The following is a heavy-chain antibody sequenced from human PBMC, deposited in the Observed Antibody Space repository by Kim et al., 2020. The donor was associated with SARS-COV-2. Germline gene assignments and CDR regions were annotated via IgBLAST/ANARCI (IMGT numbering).Heavy chain of an antibody. CDR2: T. Sequence: TYSNPSRKSRVTISVDTSKNQFSLKLSSVTAADTAVYYCARDGSRYYFDYWGQGTLVTVSS. CDR3: ARDGSRYYFDY. D-gene: IGHD6-25*01. V-gene: IGHV4-39*02. J-gene: IGHJ4*02.